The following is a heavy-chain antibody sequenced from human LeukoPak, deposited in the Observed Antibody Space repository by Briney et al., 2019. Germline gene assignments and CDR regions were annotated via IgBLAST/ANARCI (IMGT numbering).Heavy chain of an antibody. CDR3: ARTNYDILTGYYLWFDP. CDR2: IYYSGST. Sequence: SETLSLTCAVYGGSFSGYYWSWIRQPPGKGLEWIGYIYYSGSTNYNPSLKSRVTISVDTSKNQFSLKLSSVTAADTAVYYCARTNYDILTGYYLWFDPWGQGTLVTVSS. D-gene: IGHD3-9*01. CDR1: GGSFSGYY. V-gene: IGHV4-59*01. J-gene: IGHJ5*02.